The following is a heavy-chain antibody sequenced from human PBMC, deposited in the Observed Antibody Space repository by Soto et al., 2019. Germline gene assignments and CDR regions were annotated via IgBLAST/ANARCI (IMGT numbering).Heavy chain of an antibody. CDR3: AKPISSSGWSEFDY. CDR1: GFTFSSYG. CDR2: IWYDGSNK. V-gene: IGHV3-33*06. J-gene: IGHJ4*02. Sequence: GGSLRLSCAASGFTFSSYGMHWVRQAPGKGLEWVAVIWYDGSNKYYADSVKGRFTISRDNSKNTLYLQMNSLRAEDTAVYYCAKPISSSGWSEFDYWGQGTLVTVSS. D-gene: IGHD6-19*01.